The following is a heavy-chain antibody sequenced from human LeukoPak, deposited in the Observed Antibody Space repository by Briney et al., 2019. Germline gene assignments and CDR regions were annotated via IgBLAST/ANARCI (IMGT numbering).Heavy chain of an antibody. V-gene: IGHV3-7*01. CDR1: GFTFSSYW. CDR2: IKQDGSEK. J-gene: IGHJ3*02. D-gene: IGHD3-3*01. CDR3: ARERRKYDFWSEAFDI. Sequence: GGSLRLSCAASGFTFSSYWMSWVRQAPGKGLEWVANIKQDGSEKYYVDSVKGRFTISRDNAKNSLYLQMNSLRAEDTAVYYCARERRKYDFWSEAFDIWGQGTMVTVSS.